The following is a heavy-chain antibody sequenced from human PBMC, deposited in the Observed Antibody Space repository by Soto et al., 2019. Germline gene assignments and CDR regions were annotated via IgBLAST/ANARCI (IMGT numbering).Heavy chain of an antibody. CDR1: GFTFSSYG. Sequence: AGGSLRLSCAASGFTFSSYGMHWVRQAPGKGLEWVAVISYDGSNKYYADSVKGRFAISRDNSKNTLYLQMNSLRAEDTAVYYCAKAQTWFGESPFDYWGQGTLVTVSS. D-gene: IGHD3-10*01. CDR2: ISYDGSNK. J-gene: IGHJ4*02. V-gene: IGHV3-30*18. CDR3: AKAQTWFGESPFDY.